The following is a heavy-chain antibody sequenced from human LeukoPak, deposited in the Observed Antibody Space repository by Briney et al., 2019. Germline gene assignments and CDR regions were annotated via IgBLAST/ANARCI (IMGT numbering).Heavy chain of an antibody. V-gene: IGHV4-34*01. D-gene: IGHD6-13*01. CDR2: INHSGST. CDR3: ARRGAAGNAN. CDR1: GGSFSGYY. Sequence: ASETLSLTCAVYGGSFSGYYWSWIRQPPGKGLEWIGEINHSGSTNYNPSLKSRVTISVDTSKNQFSLKLSFVTAADTAVYYCARRGAAGNANWGQGTLVTVSS. J-gene: IGHJ4*02.